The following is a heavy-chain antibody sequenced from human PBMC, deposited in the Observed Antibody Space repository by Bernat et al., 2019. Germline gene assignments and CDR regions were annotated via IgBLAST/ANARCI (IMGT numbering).Heavy chain of an antibody. Sequence: QVQLVQSGAEVKKPGASVKVSCKASGYTFTSYGINWVRQAPGQGLEWMGWISAYNDNTKFGQKFQGRVTMTTDTYTNIAYMQLRSLRSDDTAVYYCAREVVGHYGGYVEGTYFDSWGQGTLVTVSS. CDR1: GYTFTSYG. CDR2: ISAYNDNT. D-gene: IGHD4-17*01. J-gene: IGHJ4*02. CDR3: AREVVGHYGGYVEGTYFDS. V-gene: IGHV1-18*01.